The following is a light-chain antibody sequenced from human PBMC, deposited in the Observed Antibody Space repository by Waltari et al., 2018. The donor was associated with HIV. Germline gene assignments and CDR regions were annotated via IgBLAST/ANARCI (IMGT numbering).Light chain of an antibody. CDR3: SSYSARGFVA. J-gene: IGLJ3*02. Sequence: HSALTQPASVSGSPGQSITISCTGPTSDFHTFDFVSWYQQAPGRAPKLIIFEVYFRPSGVSQRFSGSKSGDTASLTISALRAEDEADYFCSSYSARGFVAFGGGTKVTVL. CDR2: EVY. CDR1: TSDFHTFDF. V-gene: IGLV2-14*01.